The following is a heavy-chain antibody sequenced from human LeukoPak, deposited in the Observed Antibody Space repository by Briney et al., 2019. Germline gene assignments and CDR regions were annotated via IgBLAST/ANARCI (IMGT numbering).Heavy chain of an antibody. D-gene: IGHD1-7*01. Sequence: KTSETLSLTCAVFGESFVGRHWSWIRQTPGKGLEWLGEASHAGITNYNPSLKSRVSISVDTSKDQLSLTLTSVTAADTAVYYCARGRANWDYDFDYWGQGTPVTVSS. CDR2: ASHAGIT. CDR1: GESFVGRH. J-gene: IGHJ4*02. CDR3: ARGRANWDYDFDY. V-gene: IGHV4-34*01.